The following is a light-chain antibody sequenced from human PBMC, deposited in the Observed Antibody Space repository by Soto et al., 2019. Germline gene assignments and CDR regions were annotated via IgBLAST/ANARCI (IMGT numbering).Light chain of an antibody. Sequence: DIVMTQSPDSLAVSLGERATINCKSSQSIFYSSNNKNYLAWFQQKPGQPPKLLIYWASTRESGVPDRFSGSGSGTDFTLTISGLQAEDVAVYYCQQYKDWPTTFGQGTKVEIK. CDR3: QQYKDWPTT. CDR2: WAS. CDR1: QSIFYSSNNKNY. V-gene: IGKV4-1*01. J-gene: IGKJ1*01.